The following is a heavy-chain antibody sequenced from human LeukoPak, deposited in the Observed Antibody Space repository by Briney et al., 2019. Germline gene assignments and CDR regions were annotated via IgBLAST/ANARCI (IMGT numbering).Heavy chain of an antibody. J-gene: IGHJ4*02. CDR1: GFTLSNAY. D-gene: IGHD6-19*01. CDR2: IRSKTDGGTI. Sequence: GGSLRLSCAASGFTLSNAYMSWVRQAPGEGLEWVGRIRSKTDGGTIDYAAPVKDRFTISRDDSKNTLYLQMNSLKTEDTAVYYCTTAVAGTVRIDYWGQGTLVTVSS. V-gene: IGHV3-15*01. CDR3: TTAVAGTVRIDY.